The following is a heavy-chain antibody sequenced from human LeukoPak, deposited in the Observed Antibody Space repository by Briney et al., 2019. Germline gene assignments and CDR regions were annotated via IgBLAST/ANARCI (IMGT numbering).Heavy chain of an antibody. CDR3: AREGGIAAAGPNTDYYYYMDV. CDR2: IYTSGST. CDR1: GGSISSYY. J-gene: IGHJ6*03. Sequence: SETLSLTCTVSGGSISSYYWSWIRQPAGKGLEWIGRIYTSGSTNYNPSLKSRVTISVDKSKNQFSLKLSSVTAADTAVYYCAREGGIAAAGPNTDYYYYMDVWGKGTTVTVSS. D-gene: IGHD6-13*01. V-gene: IGHV4-4*07.